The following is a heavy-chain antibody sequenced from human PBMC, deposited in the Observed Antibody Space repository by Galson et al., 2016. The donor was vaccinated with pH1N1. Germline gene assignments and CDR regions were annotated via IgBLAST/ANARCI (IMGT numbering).Heavy chain of an antibody. CDR2: ISPDGTDT. Sequence: LRLSCAASGFTFNNYWMYWVRQAPGKGLVWVSRISPDGTDTLNADSVRGRFTITRDNAKSTLFLQMNSLGAEDTAMYYCTAYNWGSPFDVWGQGAMVTV. CDR1: GFTFNNYW. CDR3: TAYNWGSPFDV. D-gene: IGHD7-27*01. J-gene: IGHJ3*01. V-gene: IGHV3-74*01.